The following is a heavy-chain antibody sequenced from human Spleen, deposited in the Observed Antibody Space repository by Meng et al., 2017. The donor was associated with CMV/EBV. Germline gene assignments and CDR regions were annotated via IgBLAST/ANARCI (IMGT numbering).Heavy chain of an antibody. CDR1: RNIFTSHY. J-gene: IGHJ4*02. D-gene: IGHD5-24*01. CDR2: LNPTGGNA. V-gene: IGHV1-46*01. Sequence: CNQSRNIFTSHYIHWVRQAPGQGLEWMVILNPTGGNAGYSQQFQGRVTMTRDTSTTTVYMELSSLGSDDTAFYYCARELRDSYNFDYWGQGTLVTVSS. CDR3: ARELRDSYNFDY.